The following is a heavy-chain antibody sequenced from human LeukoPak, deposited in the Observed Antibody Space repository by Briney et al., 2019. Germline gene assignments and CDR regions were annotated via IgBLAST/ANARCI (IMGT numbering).Heavy chain of an antibody. Sequence: GGSLRLSCAASGFTFSSYWMSWVRQAPGKGLEWVSAISGSGGSTYYADSVKGRFTISRDNSKNTLYLQMNSLRAEDTAVYYCAKVWYSSGRYMDVWGKGTTVTISS. CDR2: ISGSGGST. D-gene: IGHD6-19*01. J-gene: IGHJ6*04. V-gene: IGHV3-23*01. CDR3: AKVWYSSGRYMDV. CDR1: GFTFSSYW.